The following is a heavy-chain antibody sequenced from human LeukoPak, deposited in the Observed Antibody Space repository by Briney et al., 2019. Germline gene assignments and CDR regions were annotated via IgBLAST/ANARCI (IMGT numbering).Heavy chain of an antibody. D-gene: IGHD3-10*01. CDR2: IWYDGSNK. Sequence: PGGSLRLSCAASGFTFSSYGMHWVRQAPGKGLEWVAVIWYDGSNKYYADSVKGRFTISRDNSKNTLYLQMNSLRAEDTAVYYCAKDPQHYYGSGSYIDYWGQGTLVTVSS. J-gene: IGHJ4*02. CDR1: GFTFSSYG. V-gene: IGHV3-30*02. CDR3: AKDPQHYYGSGSYIDY.